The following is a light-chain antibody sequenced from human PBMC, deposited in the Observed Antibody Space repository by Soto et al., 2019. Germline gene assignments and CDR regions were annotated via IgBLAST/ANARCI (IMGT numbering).Light chain of an antibody. Sequence: DIQMTQSPSSLSASVGDRVTITCGASQGISNYLAWYQQKPGKVPKLLIYAASTRRSGVPDRFSGSGSGTDFTLTISSLQAEDVAIYYCQQYHSDPITFGQGTRLEIK. CDR3: QQYHSDPIT. J-gene: IGKJ5*01. CDR1: QGISNY. V-gene: IGKV1-27*01. CDR2: AAS.